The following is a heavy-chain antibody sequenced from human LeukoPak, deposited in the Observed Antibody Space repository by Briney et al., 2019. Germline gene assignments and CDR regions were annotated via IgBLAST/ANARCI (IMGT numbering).Heavy chain of an antibody. Sequence: GASVKVSCKASGYTFTGYYMHWVRQAPGQGLEWMGWINPNSGGTNYAQKFQGRVTMTRDTSISTAYMELSRLRSDDTAVYYCARYYYGSGGYVPHWGQGTLVTVSS. CDR2: INPNSGGT. J-gene: IGHJ4*02. CDR3: ARYYYGSGGYVPH. V-gene: IGHV1-2*02. CDR1: GYTFTGYY. D-gene: IGHD3-10*01.